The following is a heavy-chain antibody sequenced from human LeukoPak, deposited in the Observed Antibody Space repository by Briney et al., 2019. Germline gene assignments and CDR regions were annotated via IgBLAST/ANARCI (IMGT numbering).Heavy chain of an antibody. CDR3: ARAVGATSLFDY. V-gene: IGHV4-59*01. J-gene: IGHJ4*02. Sequence: SETLSLTCTVSGGSISRYYWSWIRQPPGKGLEWIGYIYYSGSTNYNPSLKSRVTISVDTSKNQFSLKLSSVTAADTAVYYCARAVGATSLFDYWGQGTLVTVSS. D-gene: IGHD1-26*01. CDR2: IYYSGST. CDR1: GGSISRYY.